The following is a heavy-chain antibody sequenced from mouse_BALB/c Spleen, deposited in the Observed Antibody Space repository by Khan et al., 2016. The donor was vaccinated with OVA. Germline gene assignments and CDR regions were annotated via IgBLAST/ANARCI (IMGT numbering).Heavy chain of an antibody. Sequence: QIQLVQSGPELKKPGESVKISCKASGYTFTNYGMNWVKQTPGKGLKWMGWINTYTGETTYDDDFKGRFAYSLDTSASTAYLQINNLTNGDSATYCCASGDYGYFDDWGAGTTVTVSS. CDR2: INTYTGET. CDR1: GYTFTNYG. J-gene: IGHJ1*01. V-gene: IGHV9-3-1*01. CDR3: ASGDYGYFDD. D-gene: IGHD2-13*01.